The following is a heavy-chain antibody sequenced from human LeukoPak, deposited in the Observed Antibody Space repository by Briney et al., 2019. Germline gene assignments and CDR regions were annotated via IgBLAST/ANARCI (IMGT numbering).Heavy chain of an antibody. CDR3: ARDPSSYSSSWYGYFDY. CDR1: GGSISSYY. V-gene: IGHV4-59*12. D-gene: IGHD6-13*01. Sequence: SETLSLTCTVSGGSISSYYWSWIRQPPGKGLEWIGYIYYSGSTNYNPSLKSRVTKSVDTSKNQFSLKLSSVTAADTAVYYCARDPSSYSSSWYGYFDYWGQGTLVTVSS. CDR2: IYYSGST. J-gene: IGHJ4*02.